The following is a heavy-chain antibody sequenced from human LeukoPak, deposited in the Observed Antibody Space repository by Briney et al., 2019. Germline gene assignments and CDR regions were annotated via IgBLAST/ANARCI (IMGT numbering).Heavy chain of an antibody. CDR3: ARRDYYYGSGSYYIGFWYDY. CDR1: GYTFTGYY. V-gene: IGHV1-18*04. Sequence: ASVKVSCKASGYTFTGYYMHWVRQAPGQGLEWMGWISAYNGNTNYAQKLQGRVTMTTDTSTSTAYMELRSLRSDDTAVYYCARRDYYYGSGSYYIGFWYDYWGQGTLVTVSS. CDR2: ISAYNGNT. D-gene: IGHD3-10*01. J-gene: IGHJ4*02.